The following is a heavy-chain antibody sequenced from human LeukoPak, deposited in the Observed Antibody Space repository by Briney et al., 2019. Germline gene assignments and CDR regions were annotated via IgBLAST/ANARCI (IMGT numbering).Heavy chain of an antibody. CDR3: ARQEAAGAFDY. V-gene: IGHV4-39*07. CDR1: GGSISSSSYY. CDR2: IYYSGST. D-gene: IGHD6-13*01. J-gene: IGHJ4*02. Sequence: SETLSPTCTVSGGSISSSSYYWGWIRQPPGKGLEWIGSIYYSGSTYYNPSLKSRVTISVDTSKNQFSLKLSSVTAADTAVYYRARQEAAGAFDYWGQRTLVTVSS.